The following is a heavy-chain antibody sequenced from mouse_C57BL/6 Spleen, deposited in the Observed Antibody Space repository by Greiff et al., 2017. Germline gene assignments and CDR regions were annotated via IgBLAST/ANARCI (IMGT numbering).Heavy chain of an antibody. V-gene: IGHV8-8*01. D-gene: IGHD2-1*01. CDR2: IWWDDDK. CDR1: GFSLSTFGMG. CDR3: ARREGFYYGNYGAMDY. Sequence: QVTLKVSGPGILQPSQTLSLTCSFSGFSLSTFGMGVGWIRQPSGKGLEWLAHIWWDDDKYYNPALKSRLTISKDTSKNQVFLKIANVDTADTATYYCARREGFYYGNYGAMDYWGQGTSVTVSS. J-gene: IGHJ4*01.